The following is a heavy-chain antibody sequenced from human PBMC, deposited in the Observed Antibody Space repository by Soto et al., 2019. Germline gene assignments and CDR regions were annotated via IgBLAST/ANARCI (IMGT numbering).Heavy chain of an antibody. Sequence: QVQLVESGGGVVQPGRSLRLSCAASGFTVSSYDMHWVRQAPGKGLEWVAVISYDGSNKYYADFVKGRFTISRDNSKNARYLHMNSLRAEDTAVYYCAKVSIAAARYYYGRDVWGQGTTVTVSS. CDR2: ISYDGSNK. D-gene: IGHD6-13*01. CDR1: GFTVSSYD. J-gene: IGHJ6*02. CDR3: AKVSIAAARYYYGRDV. V-gene: IGHV3-30*18.